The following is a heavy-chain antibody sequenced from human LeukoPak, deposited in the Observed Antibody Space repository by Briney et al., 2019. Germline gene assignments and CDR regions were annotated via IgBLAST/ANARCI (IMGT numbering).Heavy chain of an antibody. CDR3: ARTGQGTDY. Sequence: GGSLRLSCAASGFAFRNYWMSWVRQAPGKGLEWVANIKEDGSEKYYVDSVKGRFTISRDNAKNSLYLQMNSLRAEDTAVYYCARTGQGTDYWGQGTLVSVSS. D-gene: IGHD3-10*01. CDR2: IKEDGSEK. V-gene: IGHV3-7*01. J-gene: IGHJ4*02. CDR1: GFAFRNYW.